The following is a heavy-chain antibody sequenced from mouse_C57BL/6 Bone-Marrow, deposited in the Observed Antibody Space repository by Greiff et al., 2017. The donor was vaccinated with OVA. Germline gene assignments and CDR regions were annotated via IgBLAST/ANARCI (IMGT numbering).Heavy chain of an antibody. CDR3: ARGRASAY. V-gene: IGHV3-6*01. CDR2: ISYDGSN. CDR1: GYSITSGYY. D-gene: IGHD3-3*01. J-gene: IGHJ3*01. Sequence: EVKLMESGPGLVKPSQSLSLTCSVTGYSITSGYYWNWIRQFPGNKLEWMGYISYDGSNNYNPSLKNRISITRDTSKNQFFLKLNSVTTEDTATYYCARGRASAYWGQGTLVTVSA.